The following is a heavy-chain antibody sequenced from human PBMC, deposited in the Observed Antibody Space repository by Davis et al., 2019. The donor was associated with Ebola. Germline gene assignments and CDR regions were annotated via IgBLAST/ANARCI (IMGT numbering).Heavy chain of an antibody. CDR2: IIPVFRTA. V-gene: IGHV1-69*13. Sequence: AASVKVSCKAVGDTLTSYAMTWVRQAPGQGLEWMGGIIPVFRTANYAQKFQGRVTITADESTRTAYMEVNGLRSEDTAVYYCAHLGPQRYCSGGGCHGYLDYWGQGTLVTVSS. J-gene: IGHJ4*02. CDR1: GDTLTSYA. D-gene: IGHD2-15*01. CDR3: AHLGPQRYCSGGGCHGYLDY.